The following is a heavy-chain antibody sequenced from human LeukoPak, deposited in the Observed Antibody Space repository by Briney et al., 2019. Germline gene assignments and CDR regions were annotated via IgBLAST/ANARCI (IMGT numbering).Heavy chain of an antibody. CDR1: GGSFSGYY. D-gene: IGHD3-3*01. V-gene: IGHV4-34*01. J-gene: IGHJ4*02. CDR3: ARGHDDYFDY. Sequence: SETLSLTCAVYGGSFSGYYWSWIRQPPPQGLEWIGEINHSGSTNYNPSLKCRVTISVDTSNNQFSLNLSSVTAAHTAVYYCARGHDDYFDYWGQGTLVTVSP. CDR2: INHSGST.